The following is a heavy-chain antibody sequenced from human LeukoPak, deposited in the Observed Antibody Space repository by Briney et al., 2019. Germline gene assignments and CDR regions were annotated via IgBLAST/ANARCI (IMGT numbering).Heavy chain of an antibody. Sequence: GASVKVSCKASGYTFTSYYMHWVRQAPGQGLGWREIINPIGGSTSYAQKFQGRVTMTRDMSTSTVYMELSSLRSEDTAVYYCARDNHTMVRGVWLWISWFDPWGQGTLVTVSS. D-gene: IGHD3-10*01. CDR3: ARDNHTMVRGVWLWISWFDP. CDR2: INPIGGST. V-gene: IGHV1-46*01. CDR1: GYTFTSYY. J-gene: IGHJ5*02.